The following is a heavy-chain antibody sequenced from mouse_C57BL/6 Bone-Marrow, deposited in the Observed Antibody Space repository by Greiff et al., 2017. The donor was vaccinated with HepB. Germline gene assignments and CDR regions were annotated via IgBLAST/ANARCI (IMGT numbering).Heavy chain of an antibody. Sequence: EVQLQQSGPVLVKPGASVKMSCKASGYTFTDYYMNWVKQSHGKSLEWIGVINPYNGGTSYNQKFKGKATLTVDKSSSTAYMELNSLTSEDSAVYYCARYPPYYSNYGAMDYWGQGTSVTVSS. CDR3: ARYPPYYSNYGAMDY. D-gene: IGHD2-5*01. J-gene: IGHJ4*01. CDR1: GYTFTDYY. V-gene: IGHV1-19*01. CDR2: INPYNGGT.